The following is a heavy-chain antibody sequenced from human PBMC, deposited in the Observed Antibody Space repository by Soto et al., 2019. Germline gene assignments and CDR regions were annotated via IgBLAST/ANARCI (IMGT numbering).Heavy chain of an antibody. CDR3: ARFGYTTEAH. Sequence: EVQLVESGGGLVKPGGSLRLSCAASGFTFSSYTMIWVRQAPGKGLEWVSSISSSSSYIYYADSVKGRFTISRDNAKNSLYLQMNSLRAEDTAVYDCARFGYTTEAHWGQGTLVTVSS. CDR2: ISSSSSYI. CDR1: GFTFSSYT. D-gene: IGHD5-12*01. J-gene: IGHJ4*02. V-gene: IGHV3-21*01.